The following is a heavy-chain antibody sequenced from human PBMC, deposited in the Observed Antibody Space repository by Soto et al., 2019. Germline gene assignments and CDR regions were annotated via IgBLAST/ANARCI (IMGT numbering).Heavy chain of an antibody. CDR2: ITTSGGNT. CDR3: AGRYCTNGVCYTNYYYDIDV. J-gene: IGHJ6*03. D-gene: IGHD2-8*01. CDR1: GFTFSTYA. Sequence: EVQLLESGGGLVQPGGSLRLSCAASGFTFSTYAMSWVRQAPGKGLEWVSTITTSGGNTYYADSVQGRFTISRDNSKNKLYLQMNSLRAEDTAVYYCAGRYCTNGVCYTNYYYDIDVWGKGTTVTVSS. V-gene: IGHV3-23*01.